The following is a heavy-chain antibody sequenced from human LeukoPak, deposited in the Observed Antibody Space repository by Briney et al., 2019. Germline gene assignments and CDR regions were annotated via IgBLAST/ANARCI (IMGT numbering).Heavy chain of an antibody. V-gene: IGHV1-3*01. D-gene: IGHD3-9*01. CDR3: ARGKNYDILTGYYRGWFDP. J-gene: IGHJ5*02. CDR1: GYTFTSYA. Sequence: ASVKVSCKASGYTFTSYAMHWVRQAPGQRLEWMGWINAGNGNTKYSQKFQGRVTITRDTSASTAYMELGSLRSEDTAVYYCARGKNYDILTGYYRGWFDPWGQGTLVTVSS. CDR2: INAGNGNT.